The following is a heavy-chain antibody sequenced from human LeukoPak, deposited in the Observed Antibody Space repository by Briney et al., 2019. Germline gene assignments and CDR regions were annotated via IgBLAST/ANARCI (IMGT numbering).Heavy chain of an antibody. CDR3: ARGRSSSPTTRYFDL. J-gene: IGHJ2*01. V-gene: IGHV4-59*01. CDR1: GGSISSYY. CDR2: IYYSGRS. D-gene: IGHD6-6*01. Sequence: SETLSLTCTVSGGSISSYYWSWIRQPPGKGLEWIGSIYYSGRSNYNPSLKSRVTMSVDTSKNQFSLKLTSVSAADTAVYYCARGRSSSPTTRYFDLWGRGTLVTVSS.